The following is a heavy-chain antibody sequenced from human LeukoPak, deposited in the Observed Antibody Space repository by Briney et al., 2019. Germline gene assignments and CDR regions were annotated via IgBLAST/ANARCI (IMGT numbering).Heavy chain of an antibody. D-gene: IGHD3-22*01. CDR2: VTPSGTYM. CDR1: VFTFTRFN. V-gene: IGHV3-21*06. Sequence: GGSLRLSCAASVFTFTRFNMNWVRQAPGKGLELVSSVTPSGTYMYYADSVKGRFTISRDDAKNSLCLQMNSLRAEDTAVYYCARPFYYDSNGGEGMDVWGRGTTVTVSS. J-gene: IGHJ6*02. CDR3: ARPFYYDSNGGEGMDV.